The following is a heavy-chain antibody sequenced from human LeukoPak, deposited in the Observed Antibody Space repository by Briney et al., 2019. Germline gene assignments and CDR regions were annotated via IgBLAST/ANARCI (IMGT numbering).Heavy chain of an antibody. V-gene: IGHV4-59*01. CDR1: GGSISSYY. CDR2: IYCSGST. CDR3: ARGGSYLSFDY. J-gene: IGHJ4*02. D-gene: IGHD3-16*02. Sequence: PSETLSLTCTVSGGSISSYYWSWIRQPPGKGLEWIGYIYCSGSTNYNPSLKSRVTISVDTSKNQFSLKLSSVTAADTAVYYCARGGSYLSFDYWGQGTLVTVSS.